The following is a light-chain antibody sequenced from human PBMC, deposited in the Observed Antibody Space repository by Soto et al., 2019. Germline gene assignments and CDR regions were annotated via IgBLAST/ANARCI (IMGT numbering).Light chain of an antibody. Sequence: QSVLTQPASVSGSPGQSITISCTGTSSDVGGYNYVSWYQQHPGKAPKLMIYDVRNRPSGVSNRFSGSKSGNTASLTISGLQAEDEADYYCSSYTSSSTLRVFGGGTKLTVL. V-gene: IGLV2-14*01. CDR2: DVR. CDR1: SSDVGGYNY. CDR3: SSYTSSSTLRV. J-gene: IGLJ2*01.